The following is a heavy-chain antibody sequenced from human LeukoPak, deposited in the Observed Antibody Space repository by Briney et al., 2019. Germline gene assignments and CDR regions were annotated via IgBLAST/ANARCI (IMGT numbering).Heavy chain of an antibody. J-gene: IGHJ4*02. CDR2: MNPNSGNT. D-gene: IGHD6-19*01. CDR1: GYTFTSYY. V-gene: IGHV1-8*02. Sequence: ASVKVSCKASGYTFTSYYMHWVRQATGQGLEWMGWMNPNSGNTGYAQKFQGRVTMTRNTSISTAYMELSSLRSEDTAVYYCASSIAVAGTFDYWGQGTLVTVSS. CDR3: ASSIAVAGTFDY.